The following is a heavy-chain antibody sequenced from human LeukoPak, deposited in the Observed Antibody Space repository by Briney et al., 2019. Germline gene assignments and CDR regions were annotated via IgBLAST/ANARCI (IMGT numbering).Heavy chain of an antibody. V-gene: IGHV4-38-2*02. CDR1: GYSISSGYY. CDR2: INHSGST. J-gene: IGHJ2*01. D-gene: IGHD3-10*01. CDR3: ARLGWPKYYGSPRYFDL. Sequence: PSETLSLTCNVSGYSISSGYYWGWIRQPPGKGLEWIGEINHSGSTNYNPSLKSRVTISVDTSKNQFSLKLSSVTAADTAVYYCARLGWPKYYGSPRYFDLWGRGTLVTVSS.